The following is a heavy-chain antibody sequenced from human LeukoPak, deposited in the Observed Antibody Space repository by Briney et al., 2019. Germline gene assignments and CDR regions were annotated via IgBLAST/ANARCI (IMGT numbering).Heavy chain of an antibody. J-gene: IGHJ4*02. D-gene: IGHD3-22*01. V-gene: IGHV3-7*01. CDR3: ARVSAYDSSGYYFDY. CDR2: IKQDGNEK. Sequence: PGGSLRLSCAVSGFTFSSHWMHWVRQAPGKGLEWVANIKQDGNEKYYVDSVKGRFTISRDNAKNSLYLQMNSLRAEDTAVYYCARVSAYDSSGYYFDYWGQGTLVTVSS. CDR1: GFTFSSHW.